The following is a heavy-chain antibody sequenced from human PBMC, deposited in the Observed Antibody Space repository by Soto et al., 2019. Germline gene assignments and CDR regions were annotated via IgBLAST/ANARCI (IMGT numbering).Heavy chain of an antibody. D-gene: IGHD1-26*01. J-gene: IGHJ4*02. V-gene: IGHV2-70*12. Sequence: SGPTLVNPTETLTLTRTCSGFSLTTTGMCLSWIRQTPGKALEWLALIDWDGDQYYNTSLKTRLTISRDTSKSQVVLTMTNMDPVDTATYFCARTDGTYWQMMIDTWGQGTPVTVSS. CDR3: ARTDGTYWQMMIDT. CDR1: GFSLTTTGMC. CDR2: IDWDGDQ.